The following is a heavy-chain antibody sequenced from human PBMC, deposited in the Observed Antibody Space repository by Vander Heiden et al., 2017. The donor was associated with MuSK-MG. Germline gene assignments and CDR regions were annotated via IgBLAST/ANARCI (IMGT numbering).Heavy chain of an antibody. D-gene: IGHD2-21*02. CDR2: ISGSGGTT. V-gene: IGHV3-23*01. Sequence: EVQLLESGGALVQPGGSLRLSCAASGFTFNSYDMSWVRQAPGKGLEWVSTISGSGGTTYYADSVKGRFTIARDNSKNTLFLQMSSLRAEDTAIYYCAKDRGKKVTHFDDWGQGTLLTVSS. CDR3: AKDRGKKVTHFDD. CDR1: GFTFNSYD. J-gene: IGHJ4*02.